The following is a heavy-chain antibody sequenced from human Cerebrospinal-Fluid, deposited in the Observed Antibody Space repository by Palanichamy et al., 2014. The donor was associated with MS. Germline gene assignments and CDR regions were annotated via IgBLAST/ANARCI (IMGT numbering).Heavy chain of an antibody. V-gene: IGHV4-59*01. CDR3: ARVRSGWYYFDY. J-gene: IGHJ4*02. D-gene: IGHD6-19*01. CDR2: IYYSGST. Sequence: QVQLQDGPRTGEAFRRPCPSPALSLVGSISSYYWSWIRQPPGKGLEWIGYIYYSGSTNYNPSLKSRVTISVDTSKNQFSLKLSSVTAADTAFYYCARVRSGWYYFDYWGQGTLLTVSS. CDR1: VGSISSYY.